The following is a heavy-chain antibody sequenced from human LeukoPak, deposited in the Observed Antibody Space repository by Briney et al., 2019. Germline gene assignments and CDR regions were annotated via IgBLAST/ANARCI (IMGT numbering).Heavy chain of an antibody. CDR2: INQSGST. D-gene: IGHD3-10*01. CDR1: GGSFSCYY. Sequence: PSETLSLTCAVYGGSFSCYYWSWIRQPPGKGLEWLGEINQSGSTNYNPSLKSRVTISVDTFQNQFSLTMRSVTAVGTALYSCPRGIHYGSGSYYYGMDIWGQGTTVTVSS. CDR3: PRGIHYGSGSYYYGMDI. J-gene: IGHJ6*02. V-gene: IGHV4-34*01.